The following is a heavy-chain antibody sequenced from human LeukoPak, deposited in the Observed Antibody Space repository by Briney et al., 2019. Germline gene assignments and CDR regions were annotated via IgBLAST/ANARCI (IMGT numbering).Heavy chain of an antibody. V-gene: IGHV3-11*06. CDR2: IGRSGSST. D-gene: IGHD3-22*01. Sequence: GGSLRLSCAASGFTFSDYYMSWIRQAPGKGLEWLSYIGRSGSSTAYADSVKGRFTISRDNAKNSLFLQMNSLRAEDTAVYYCARAIASGYDFDYWGQGTLVTVSS. CDR1: GFTFSDYY. J-gene: IGHJ4*02. CDR3: ARAIASGYDFDY.